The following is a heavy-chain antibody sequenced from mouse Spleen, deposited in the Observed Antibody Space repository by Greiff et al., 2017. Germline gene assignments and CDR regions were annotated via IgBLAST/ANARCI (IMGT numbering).Heavy chain of an antibody. CDR3: ARGEDGSSLYYYAMDY. V-gene: IGHV1-72*01. J-gene: IGHJ4*01. D-gene: IGHD1-1*01. CDR2: IDPNSGGT. CDR1: GYTFTSYW. Sequence: QVQLQQPGAELVKPGASVKLSCKASGYTFTSYWMHWVKQRPGRGLEWIGRIDPNSGGTKYNEKFKSKATLTVDKPSSTAYMQLSSLTSEDSAVYYCARGEDGSSLYYYAMDYWGQGTSVTVSS.